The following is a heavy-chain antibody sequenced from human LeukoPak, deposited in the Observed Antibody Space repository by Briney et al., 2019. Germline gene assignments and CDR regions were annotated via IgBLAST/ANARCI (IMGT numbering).Heavy chain of an antibody. D-gene: IGHD5-18*01. CDR3: ARGQKYRNGYTVTELGSGYFDY. CDR2: IYYSGRT. Sequence: SETLSLTCTVSGGSISIYYGSWIRQPPGKGLEWIGYIYYSGRTNYNPSLKSRVTISVDTYKNQFSLTLSSVTAADTAVYYCARGQKYRNGYTVTELGSGYFDYWGQGTLVTVSS. V-gene: IGHV4-59*01. J-gene: IGHJ4*02. CDR1: GGSISIYY.